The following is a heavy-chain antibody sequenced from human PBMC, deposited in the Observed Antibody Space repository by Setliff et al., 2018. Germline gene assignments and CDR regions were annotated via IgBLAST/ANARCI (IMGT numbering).Heavy chain of an antibody. D-gene: IGHD2-2*01. CDR3: AHKGSSACFDY. Sequence: SGPTLVNPTQTLTLTCTFSGFSLNTNTMFVSWIRQSPGKALEWLARIDWDDDKYYSASLKTRLTISKDTSKNQVVLTMTNMDPVDTATYYCAHKGSSACFDYWGQGTLVTVSS. CDR1: GFSLNTNTMF. CDR2: IDWDDDK. V-gene: IGHV2-70*11. J-gene: IGHJ4*02.